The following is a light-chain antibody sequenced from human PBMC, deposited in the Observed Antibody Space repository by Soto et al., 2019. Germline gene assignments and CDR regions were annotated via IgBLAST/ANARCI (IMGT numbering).Light chain of an antibody. CDR1: QGISIY. CDR3: QKYNGAPLT. CDR2: DAS. J-gene: IGKJ4*01. V-gene: IGKV1-27*01. Sequence: DIQMTQSPSSLSASVGDRVTIACRASQGISIYSAWYQQKPGKVPQLLIYDASTLQSGVPSRFSGSGSGTDFTLTISGLQPEDVATYYCQKYNGAPLTFGGGTKVEIK.